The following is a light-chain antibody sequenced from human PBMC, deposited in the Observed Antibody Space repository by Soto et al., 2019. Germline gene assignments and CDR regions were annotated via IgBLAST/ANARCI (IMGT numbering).Light chain of an antibody. V-gene: IGLV1-44*01. Sequence: QSVLTQPPSASGTPGQRVTISCSGSSSNIGSNTVNWYQQLPGTAPKLLIYSNNQRPSGVPDRFSGSKSGTSASLAISGLQSEDEADYYCAAWDDSLNAYVVFGGGTKATVL. CDR2: SNN. J-gene: IGLJ2*01. CDR1: SSNIGSNT. CDR3: AAWDDSLNAYVV.